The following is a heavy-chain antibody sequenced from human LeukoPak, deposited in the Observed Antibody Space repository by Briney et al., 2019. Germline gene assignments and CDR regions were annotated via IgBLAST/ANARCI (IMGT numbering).Heavy chain of an antibody. J-gene: IGHJ6*03. CDR3: AKQRWELLLGYYYYYMDV. Sequence: GGSLRLSCAASGFTFSSYSMNWVRQAPGKGLEWVSSISSSSSYIYYADSVKGRFTISRDNAKNSLYLQMNSLRAEDTAVYYCAKQRWELLLGYYYYYMDVWGKGTTVTISS. D-gene: IGHD1-26*01. CDR1: GFTFSSYS. CDR2: ISSSSSYI. V-gene: IGHV3-21*04.